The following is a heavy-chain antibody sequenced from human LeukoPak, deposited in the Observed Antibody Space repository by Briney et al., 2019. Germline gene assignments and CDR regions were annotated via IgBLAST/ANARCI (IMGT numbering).Heavy chain of an antibody. Sequence: SETLSLTCTVSGGSLTNYYWTWLRQPPGKGLEWIGYIDNSGSTTYNTSLKSRVTMSVDTSENKITLRLTSVTAADTAFYYCARDHALGYFDIWGQGTRVTVSS. CDR2: IDNSGST. CDR3: ARDHALGYFDI. J-gene: IGHJ3*02. V-gene: IGHV4-59*01. D-gene: IGHD7-27*01. CDR1: GGSLTNYY.